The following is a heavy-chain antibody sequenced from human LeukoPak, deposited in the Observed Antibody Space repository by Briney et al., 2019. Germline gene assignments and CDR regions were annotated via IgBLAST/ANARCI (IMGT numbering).Heavy chain of an antibody. CDR3: ARGGYRNFDS. CDR1: GFTFSSYE. D-gene: IGHD5-18*01. Sequence: PGGSLRLSCAASGFTFSSYEMSWVRQAPGKGLEWLANIKQDGSEKYYVDSVKGRFTISRDNAKNSLSLQMNSLRAEDTAVYYCARGGYRNFDSWGQGTLVTVSS. CDR2: IKQDGSEK. J-gene: IGHJ4*02. V-gene: IGHV3-7*05.